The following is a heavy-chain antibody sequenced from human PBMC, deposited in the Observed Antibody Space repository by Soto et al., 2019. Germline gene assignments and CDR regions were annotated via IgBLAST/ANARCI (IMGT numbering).Heavy chain of an antibody. CDR3: ARVLERGGRIVLMVPPYYYMDV. Sequence: GGSLRLSCAASGFTFSSYSMNWVRQAPGKGLEWVSSISSSSSYIYYADSVKGRFTISRDNAKNSLYLQMNSLRAEDTAVYYCARVLERGGRIVLMVPPYYYMDVWGKGTTVTVSS. J-gene: IGHJ6*03. V-gene: IGHV3-21*01. D-gene: IGHD2-8*01. CDR1: GFTFSSYS. CDR2: ISSSSSYI.